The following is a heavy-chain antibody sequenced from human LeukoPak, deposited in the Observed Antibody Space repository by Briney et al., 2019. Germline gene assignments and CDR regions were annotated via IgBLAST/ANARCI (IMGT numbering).Heavy chain of an antibody. J-gene: IGHJ4*02. CDR2: IKRKSDGGST. D-gene: IGHD5-12*01. Sequence: GGSLRLSCAASGFTFSNAWMSWVRQAPGKGLEWVGRIKRKSDGGSTEYAARVKGRFSISRDDSKNTLYLQMNSLKTEDTAVYYCTTDPLTNSGYEPFDYWGQGTLVTVSS. V-gene: IGHV3-15*01. CDR1: GFTFSNAW. CDR3: TTDPLTNSGYEPFDY.